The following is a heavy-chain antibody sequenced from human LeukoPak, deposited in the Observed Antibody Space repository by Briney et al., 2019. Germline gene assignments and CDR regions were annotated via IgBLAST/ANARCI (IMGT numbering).Heavy chain of an antibody. V-gene: IGHV3-30*18. CDR3: AKDQSGSYYYQYAFDI. D-gene: IGHD1-26*01. Sequence: GGSLRLSCAASGFTFSSYGMHWVRQAPGKGLEWVAVISYDGSNKYYADSVKGRFTFSRDNSKDTLSLQMNSLRAEDTAVYYCAKDQSGSYYYQYAFDIWGQGTMVTVSS. J-gene: IGHJ3*02. CDR1: GFTFSSYG. CDR2: ISYDGSNK.